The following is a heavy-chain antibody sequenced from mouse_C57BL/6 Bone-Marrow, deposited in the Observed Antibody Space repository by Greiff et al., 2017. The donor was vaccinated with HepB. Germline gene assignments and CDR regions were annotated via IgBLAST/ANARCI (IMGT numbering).Heavy chain of an antibody. J-gene: IGHJ3*01. D-gene: IGHD3-2*02. CDR2: ISSGGSYT. V-gene: IGHV5-6*02. CDR1: GFTFSSYG. Sequence: DVKLVESGGDLVKPGGSLKLSCAASGFTFSSYGMSWVRQTPDKRLEWVATISSGGSYTYYPDSVKGRFTISRDNAKNTLYLQMSSLKSEDTAMYYCARQRGSDSSGYWFAYWGQGTLVTVSA. CDR3: ARQRGSDSSGYWFAY.